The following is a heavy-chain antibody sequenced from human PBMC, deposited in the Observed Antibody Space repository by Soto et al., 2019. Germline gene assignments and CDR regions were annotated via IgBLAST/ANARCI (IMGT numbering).Heavy chain of an antibody. V-gene: IGHV3-73*01. D-gene: IGHD2-8*01. CDR1: GFTFSGSA. CDR2: IRSKANSYAT. J-gene: IGHJ6*02. Sequence: GGSLRLSCAASGFTFSGSAMHWVRQASGKGLEWVGRIRSKANSYATAYAASVKGRFTISRDDSKNTAYMQMNSLKTEYTAVYYCTIAREGTNGVCYNYYYYGMDVWGQGTTVTVSS. CDR3: TIAREGTNGVCYNYYYYGMDV.